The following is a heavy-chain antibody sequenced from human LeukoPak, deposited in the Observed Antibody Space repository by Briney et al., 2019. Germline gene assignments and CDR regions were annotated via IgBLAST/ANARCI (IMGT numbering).Heavy chain of an antibody. CDR3: AREGYCSGTSCYNFNY. Sequence: SETLSLTCAVYGGSFRGYYWSWIRHPPGKGLEWIGEINHSGSSNYNPSLTSRVTISLDTSKNQFSLNLSSVTAADTAVYYCAREGYCSGTSCYNFNYWGQGTLVTVSS. J-gene: IGHJ4*02. CDR2: INHSGSS. CDR1: GGSFRGYY. D-gene: IGHD2-2*02. V-gene: IGHV4-34*01.